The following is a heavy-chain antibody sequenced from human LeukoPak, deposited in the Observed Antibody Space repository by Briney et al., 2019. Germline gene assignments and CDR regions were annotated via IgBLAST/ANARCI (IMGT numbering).Heavy chain of an antibody. Sequence: GGSLRLSCAASGFTFSSYGMHWVRQAPGKGLEWVTVIWYDGSNKYYADSVKGRFTISRDNSKNTLDLEMNGLRAEDTAVYYCARSAYSSSWTGWFDPCGQGALVTVSS. V-gene: IGHV3-33*01. CDR3: ARSAYSSSWTGWFDP. CDR1: GFTFSSYG. J-gene: IGHJ5*02. D-gene: IGHD6-13*01. CDR2: IWYDGSNK.